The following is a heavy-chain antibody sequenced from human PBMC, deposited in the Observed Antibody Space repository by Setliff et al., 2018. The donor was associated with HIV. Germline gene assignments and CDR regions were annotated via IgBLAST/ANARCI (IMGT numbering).Heavy chain of an antibody. Sequence: SETLSLTCTVSGGSISSSTYYWGWIRQPPGKGLEWIGSIYYSGSTYYNPSLKSRVTMSVDTSKNQFSLKLYSVTAADTAVYYCATSRVVVLRFDPWGQGTLVTVSS. CDR2: IYYSGST. J-gene: IGHJ5*02. D-gene: IGHD3-22*01. V-gene: IGHV4-39*07. CDR1: GGSISSSTYY. CDR3: ATSRVVVLRFDP.